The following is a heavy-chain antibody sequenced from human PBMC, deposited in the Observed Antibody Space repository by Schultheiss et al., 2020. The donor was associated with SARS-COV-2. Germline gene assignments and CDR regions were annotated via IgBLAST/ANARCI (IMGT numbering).Heavy chain of an antibody. CDR3: ARDQGILDS. CDR1: GGSVSSGSYY. J-gene: IGHJ4*02. CDR2: IYYSGST. Sequence: SETLSLTCTVSGGSVSSGSYYWSWIRQPPGKGLEWIGYIYYSGSTNYNPSLKSRVTISVDTSKNQFSLKLSSVTAADTAVYYCARDQGILDSWGQGTLVTVSS. V-gene: IGHV4-61*01. D-gene: IGHD2/OR15-2a*01.